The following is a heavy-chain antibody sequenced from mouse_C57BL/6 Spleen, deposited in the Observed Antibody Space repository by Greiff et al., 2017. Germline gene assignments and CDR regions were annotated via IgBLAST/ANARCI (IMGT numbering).Heavy chain of an antibody. CDR2: INPNNGGT. CDR1: GYTFTDYN. V-gene: IGHV1-18*01. Sequence: EVQLQQSGPELVKPGASVKIPCKASGYTFTDYNMDWVKQSHGKSLEWIGDINPNNGGTIYNQKFKGKATLTVDKSSSTAYMELRSLTSEDTAVYYCARAGLGYYGYGYYFDYWGQGTTLTVSS. J-gene: IGHJ2*01. CDR3: ARAGLGYYGYGYYFDY. D-gene: IGHD2-2*01.